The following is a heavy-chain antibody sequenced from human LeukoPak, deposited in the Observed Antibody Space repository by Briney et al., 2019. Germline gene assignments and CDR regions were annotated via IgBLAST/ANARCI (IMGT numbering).Heavy chain of an antibody. Sequence: GGSLRLSCAASGFTFSSYAMTWVRQAPGKGLEWVSALSGNGGSTYYVDSVKGRFTISRDNSKNTLYLQMNSLRAEDTAVYYCARGLQYNDAFDIWGQGTMVTVSS. J-gene: IGHJ3*02. D-gene: IGHD1-1*01. CDR3: ARGLQYNDAFDI. CDR1: GFTFSSYA. V-gene: IGHV3-23*01. CDR2: LSGNGGST.